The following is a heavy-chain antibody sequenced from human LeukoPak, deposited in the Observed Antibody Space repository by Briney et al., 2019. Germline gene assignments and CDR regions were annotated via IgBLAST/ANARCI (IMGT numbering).Heavy chain of an antibody. Sequence: GGSLRLSCEAPGFTFTSYGIHWIRHAPGKGLEWVAVISYDGSNKYYADSVKGRFAISRDNSKNTVYLQMNSLRAEDTAVYYCARNYASGTYDFGYWGQGALVTVSS. CDR1: GFTFTSYG. D-gene: IGHD3-10*01. V-gene: IGHV3-30*19. CDR3: ARNYASGTYDFGY. CDR2: ISYDGSNK. J-gene: IGHJ4*02.